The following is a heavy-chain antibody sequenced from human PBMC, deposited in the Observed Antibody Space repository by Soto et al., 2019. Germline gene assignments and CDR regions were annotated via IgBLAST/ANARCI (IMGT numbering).Heavy chain of an antibody. D-gene: IGHD3-10*01. V-gene: IGHV1-69*01. J-gene: IGHJ4*02. Sequence: QVQLVQSGAEVQKPGSSVKVSCKASGGTFSSYAISWVRQAPGQGLEWMGGIIPIFGTANYAQKFQGRVTITADESTSTAYMEPSSLRSEDTAVYYCARALYGYYFDYWGQGTLVTVSS. CDR3: ARALYGYYFDY. CDR2: IIPIFGTA. CDR1: GGTFSSYA.